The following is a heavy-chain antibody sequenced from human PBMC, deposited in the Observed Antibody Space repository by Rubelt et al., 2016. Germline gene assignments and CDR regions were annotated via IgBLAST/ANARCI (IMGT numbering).Heavy chain of an antibody. D-gene: IGHD1-1*01. CDR2: INPNSGGT. J-gene: IGHJ5*02. Sequence: QVQLVQSGAEVKKPGASVKVSCKASGYTFTGYYMHWVRQAPGQGLEWMGRINPNSGGTIYAQTLQGRVTMTRDTSISTAYMELGRLRSDDTAVYYCARGVGTAFDPWGQGTLVTVSS. V-gene: IGHV1-2*06. CDR1: GYTFTGYY. CDR3: ARGVGTAFDP.